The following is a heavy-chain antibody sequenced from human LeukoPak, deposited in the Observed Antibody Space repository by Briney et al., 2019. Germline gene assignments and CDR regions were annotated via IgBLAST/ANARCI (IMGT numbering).Heavy chain of an antibody. V-gene: IGHV3-30*18. CDR3: AKRRNEDSGGWYFDY. D-gene: IGHD6-19*01. CDR1: GFTFSTYD. CDR2: ASHDGSIK. Sequence: GRSLRLSCTASGFTFSTYDMHWVRQAPGMGLEWVAVASHDGSIKYYADSVKGRFTISRDNSKNTLYLQMNSLRAEDTAVYYCAKRRNEDSGGWYFDYWGQGTLVTVSS. J-gene: IGHJ4*02.